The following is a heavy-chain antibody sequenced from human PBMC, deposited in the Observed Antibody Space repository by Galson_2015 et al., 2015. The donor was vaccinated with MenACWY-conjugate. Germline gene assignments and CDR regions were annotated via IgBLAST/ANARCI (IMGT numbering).Heavy chain of an antibody. CDR1: GGTFSSYA. D-gene: IGHD4-23*01. J-gene: IGHJ6*02. Sequence: SVKVSCKASGGTFSSYAISWVRQAPGQGLEWMGGIIPIFGTANYAQKFQGRVTITADGSTSTAYMELSSLRSEDTAVYYCARDSSGGGNSPYYYYYGMDVWGQGTTVTVSS. CDR2: IIPIFGTA. V-gene: IGHV1-69*13. CDR3: ARDSSGGGNSPYYYYYGMDV.